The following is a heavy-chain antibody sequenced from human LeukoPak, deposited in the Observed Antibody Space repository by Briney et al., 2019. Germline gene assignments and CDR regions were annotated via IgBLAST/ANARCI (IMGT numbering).Heavy chain of an antibody. D-gene: IGHD2-15*01. CDR1: GGSISSYY. CDR2: IYYSGST. J-gene: IGHJ5*02. CDR3: ARVKVMWDKWWPTPVGFDP. V-gene: IGHV4-59*01. Sequence: SETLSLTCSVSGGSISSYYWSWIRQPSGKGLEWIGYIYYSGSTNCNPSLKSRVTISVDTSKNQFSLKLSSVTAADTAVYYCARVKVMWDKWWPTPVGFDPWGQGTLVTVSS.